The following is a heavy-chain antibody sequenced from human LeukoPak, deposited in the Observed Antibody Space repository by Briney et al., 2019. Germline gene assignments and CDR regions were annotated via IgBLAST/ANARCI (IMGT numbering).Heavy chain of an antibody. CDR2: ISNDGSNK. V-gene: IGHV3-30*18. J-gene: IGHJ3*02. CDR1: GFTFSSYG. CDR3: AKGRGAFDI. Sequence: GKSLTLSCVASGFTFSSYGMHWVRQAPGKGLEWLAVISNDGSNKYYADSVKGRFTISRDNSKNTLYLQMNSLRAEDTAVYYCAKGRGAFDIWGQGTMVTVSS. D-gene: IGHD3-10*01.